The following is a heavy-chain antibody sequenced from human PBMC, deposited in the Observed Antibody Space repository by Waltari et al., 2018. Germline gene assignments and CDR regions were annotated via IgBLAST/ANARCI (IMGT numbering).Heavy chain of an antibody. Sequence: LLEXGGXLVQXXXXXXLSXAAXXXIXXXYAXXXVRXAPGKGXXXVXLISSXXXNTYYADSVXGRFTVSRDDFGKILYXXMSSLRAEXTAVYFCAKDPXXXSGXHNYFDHWGQGTLVTVSS. V-gene: IGHV3-23*03. CDR1: XXIXXXYA. CDR3: AKDPXXXSGXHNYFDH. CDR2: ISSXXXNT. J-gene: IGHJ4*02.